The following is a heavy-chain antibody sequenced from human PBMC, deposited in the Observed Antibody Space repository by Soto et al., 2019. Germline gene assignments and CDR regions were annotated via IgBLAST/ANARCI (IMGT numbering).Heavy chain of an antibody. D-gene: IGHD5-12*01. CDR1: GFTFSSYW. V-gene: IGHV3-7*01. CDR3: ARGYSGYDFAPIVY. CDR2: IKQDGSEK. J-gene: IGHJ4*02. Sequence: GGSLRLSCAASGFTFSSYWMSWVRQAPGKGLEWVANIKQDGSEKYYVDSVKGRFTISRDNAKNSLYLQMNSLRAEDTAVYYCARGYSGYDFAPIVYWGQGTLVTVSS.